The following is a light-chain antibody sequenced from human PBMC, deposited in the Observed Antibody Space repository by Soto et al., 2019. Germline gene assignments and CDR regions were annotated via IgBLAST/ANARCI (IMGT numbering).Light chain of an antibody. V-gene: IGKV1-33*01. CDR1: RDIRDF. Sequence: EIQMTQSPSSLSVSVGDRVTITCQASRDIRDFLNWYQQKPGKAPKLLIFDASNLKEGVPPRFSGSGSGTDFSFSISSLQPEDVATYYCQHYDNLPPYIFGQGTKVDIK. J-gene: IGKJ2*01. CDR3: QHYDNLPPYI. CDR2: DAS.